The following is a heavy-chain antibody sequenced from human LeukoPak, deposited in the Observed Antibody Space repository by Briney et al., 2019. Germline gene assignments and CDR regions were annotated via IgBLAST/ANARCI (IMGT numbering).Heavy chain of an antibody. CDR2: ISSSSSYI. J-gene: IGHJ4*02. V-gene: IGHV3-21*01. Sequence: PGGSLRLSCAASGFTFSSYSMNWVRQAPGKGLEWVSSISSSSSYIYYADSVKGRFTISRDNAKNSLYLQMNSLRAEDTAVYYCARARIAAAGTDYRGQGTLVTVSS. CDR1: GFTFSSYS. D-gene: IGHD6-13*01. CDR3: ARARIAAAGTDY.